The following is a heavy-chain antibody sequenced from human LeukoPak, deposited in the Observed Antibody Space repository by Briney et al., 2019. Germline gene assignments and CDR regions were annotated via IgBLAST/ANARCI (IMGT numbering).Heavy chain of an antibody. V-gene: IGHV7-4-1*02. CDR1: GYTFTSYA. CDR2: INTNTGNP. Sequence: ASVKVSCKASGYTFTSYAMNWVRQAPGQGLEWMEWINTNTGNPTYAQGFTGRFVFSLDTSVSTAYLQISSLKAEDTAVYYCARDLHYYDSSGYYYYFDYWGQGTLVTVSS. J-gene: IGHJ4*02. CDR3: ARDLHYYDSSGYYYYFDY. D-gene: IGHD3-22*01.